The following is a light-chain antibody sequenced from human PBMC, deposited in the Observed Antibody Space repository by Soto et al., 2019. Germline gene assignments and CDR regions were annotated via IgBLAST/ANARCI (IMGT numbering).Light chain of an antibody. J-gene: IGKJ1*01. Sequence: DIQLTQSPSTLSGSVGDRVTITCRASQTISSWLAWFQQKPGKAPKLLIYDASSLESGVPSRLSGSGSGTEFTLTIRSLQPDDAATYYCQQYNSYWTYGQGTKVDIK. V-gene: IGKV1-5*01. CDR3: QQYNSYWT. CDR1: QTISSW. CDR2: DAS.